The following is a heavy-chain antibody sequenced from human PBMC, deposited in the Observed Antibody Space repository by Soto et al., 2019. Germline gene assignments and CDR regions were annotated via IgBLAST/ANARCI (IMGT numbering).Heavy chain of an antibody. CDR3: ARDGDGYNFGAFDI. V-gene: IGHV4-59*01. CDR1: GGSISSYY. Sequence: PSETLSLTCTVSGGSISSYYWSWIRQPPGKGLEWIGYIYYSGSTNYNPSLKSRVTISVGTSKNQFSLKLSSVTAADTAVYYCARDGDGYNFGAFDIWGQGTMVTVSS. J-gene: IGHJ3*02. D-gene: IGHD2-21*01. CDR2: IYYSGST.